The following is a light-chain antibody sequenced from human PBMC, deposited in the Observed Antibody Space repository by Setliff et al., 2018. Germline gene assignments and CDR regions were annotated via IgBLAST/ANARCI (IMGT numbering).Light chain of an antibody. Sequence: QSALTQPASVSGSPGQSITISCTGSSSDIGGYNYVSXXXXXXXXXPKLIIXXXRNRPSGVSNRFSGSKSGNTASLTISGLQTEDEADYYYSSYTTRTTLEVFGTGTKVTVL. V-gene: IGLV2-14*01. CDR2: XXR. CDR3: SSYTTRTTLEV. CDR1: SSDIGGYNY. J-gene: IGLJ1*01.